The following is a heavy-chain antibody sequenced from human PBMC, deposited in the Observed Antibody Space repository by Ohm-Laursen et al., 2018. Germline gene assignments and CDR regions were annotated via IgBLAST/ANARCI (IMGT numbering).Heavy chain of an antibody. D-gene: IGHD3-10*01. CDR3: ARVGVYGSGSPYYYYGMDV. CDR1: GFTFTNAW. J-gene: IGHJ6*02. CDR2: IKQDGSEK. V-gene: IGHV3-7*01. Sequence: SLRLSCTASGFTFTNAWMSWVRQAPGKGLEWVANIKQDGSEKYYVDSVKGRFTISRDNAKNSLYLQMNSLRAEDTAVYYCARVGVYGSGSPYYYYGMDVWGQGTTVTVSS.